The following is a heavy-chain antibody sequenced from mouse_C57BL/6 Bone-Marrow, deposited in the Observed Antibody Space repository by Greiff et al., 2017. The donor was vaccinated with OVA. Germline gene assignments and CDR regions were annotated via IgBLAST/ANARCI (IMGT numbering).Heavy chain of an antibody. Sequence: QVQLQQPGAELVKPGASVKLSCKASGYTFTSYWMQWVKQRPGQGLEWIGEIDPSDSYTNYNQKFKGKATLTVDTSSSPAYMQLSSLTSEDSAVYYCAREVLSNYSWYFDVWGTGTTVTVSS. J-gene: IGHJ1*03. V-gene: IGHV1-50*01. D-gene: IGHD2-5*01. CDR2: IDPSDSYT. CDR1: GYTFTSYW. CDR3: AREVLSNYSWYFDV.